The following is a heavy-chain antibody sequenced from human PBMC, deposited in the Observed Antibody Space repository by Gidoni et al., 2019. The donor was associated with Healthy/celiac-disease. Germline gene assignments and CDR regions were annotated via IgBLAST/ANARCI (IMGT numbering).Heavy chain of an antibody. Sequence: EVQLLESGGGLVQPGGSLRLSCAASGFPFSSYAMSWVRQATGKGLEWVSAISGSGGSTYYADSVKGRFTISRDNSKNTLYLQMNSLRAEDTAVYYCAKVPAAADTRPDDYWGQGTLVTVSS. CDR1: GFPFSSYA. CDR2: ISGSGGST. CDR3: AKVPAAADTRPDDY. J-gene: IGHJ4*02. V-gene: IGHV3-23*01. D-gene: IGHD6-13*01.